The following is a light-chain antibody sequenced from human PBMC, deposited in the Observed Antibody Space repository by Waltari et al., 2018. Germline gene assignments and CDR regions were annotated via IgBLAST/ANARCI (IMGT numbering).Light chain of an antibody. J-gene: IGLJ3*02. V-gene: IGLV1-40*01. CDR3: QSYDSSLRSKM. Sequence: QSVLTQPPSVSGAPGQRVTIPCPGSSSNPRAGHVHWYQPLPRPAPKLLIYDNYNRPSGVPDRFSASKSGSSASLAITGLQAEDEADYYCQSYDSSLRSKMFGRGTKLTVL. CDR2: DNY. CDR1: SSNPRAGH.